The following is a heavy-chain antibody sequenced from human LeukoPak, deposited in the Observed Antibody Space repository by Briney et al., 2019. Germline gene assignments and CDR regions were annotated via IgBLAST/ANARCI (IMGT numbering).Heavy chain of an antibody. V-gene: IGHV3-9*01. CDR3: EKDIGYSGSYIFDY. D-gene: IGHD1-26*01. CDR1: GFTFDDYA. Sequence: PGRSLRLSCAASGFTFDDYAMHWVRQAPGKGLEWVSGISWNSGSIGYADSVKGRFTISRDNAKNSLYLQMNSLRAEDTALYYCEKDIGYSGSYIFDYWGRGTLVTVS. CDR2: ISWNSGSI. J-gene: IGHJ4*02.